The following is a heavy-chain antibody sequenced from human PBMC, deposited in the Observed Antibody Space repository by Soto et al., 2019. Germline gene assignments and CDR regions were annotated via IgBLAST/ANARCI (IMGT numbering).Heavy chain of an antibody. V-gene: IGHV1-18*01. CDR2: ISAYNGNT. D-gene: IGHD2-2*01. J-gene: IGHJ6*02. CDR1: GYTFTSYG. CDR3: ASGVVVPAAMGAYYYYGMDV. Sequence: GASVKVSCKASGYTFTSYGISWVRQAPGQGLEWMGWISAYNGNTNYAQKLQGRVTMTTDTSTSTAYMELRSLRSDDTAVYYCASGVVVPAAMGAYYYYGMDVWGQGTKVTVSS.